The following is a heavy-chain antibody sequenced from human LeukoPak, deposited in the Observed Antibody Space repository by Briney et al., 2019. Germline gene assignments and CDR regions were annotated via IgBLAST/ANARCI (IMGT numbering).Heavy chain of an antibody. J-gene: IGHJ4*02. CDR1: GFTFSSSA. CDR3: AKVIYSGYGPADY. CDR2: ISGSGGGT. Sequence: GGSLRLSCAASGFTFSSSAMSWVRQAPGKGLEWVSTISGSGGGTYYTDSVKGRFTISRDNSKNTLYLQLSSLRAEETAVYYCAKVIYSGYGPADYWGQGTLVTVSS. D-gene: IGHD5-12*01. V-gene: IGHV3-23*01.